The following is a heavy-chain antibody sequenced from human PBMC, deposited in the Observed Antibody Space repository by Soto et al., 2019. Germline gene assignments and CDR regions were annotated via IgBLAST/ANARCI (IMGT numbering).Heavy chain of an antibody. CDR1: GYTFTGYY. CDR2: INPNSGGT. J-gene: IGHJ4*02. V-gene: IGHV1-2*04. Sequence: QVQLVQSGAEVKKPGASVKVSCKASGYTFTGYYMHWVRQAPGQGLEWMGWINPNSGGTTYAQKFQGWVNMTRDTSISTAYMELSRLRSDDTAVYYGPRAIVGATPNFDYWRPGTLVTVSS. CDR3: PRAIVGATPNFDY. D-gene: IGHD1-26*01.